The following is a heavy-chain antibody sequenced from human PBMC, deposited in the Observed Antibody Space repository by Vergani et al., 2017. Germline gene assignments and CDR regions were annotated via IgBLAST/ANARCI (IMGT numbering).Heavy chain of an antibody. CDR1: GGSISSYY. V-gene: IGHV4-59*01. D-gene: IGHD6-19*01. J-gene: IGHJ4*02. Sequence: QVQLQESGPGLVKPSETLSLTCTVSGGSISSYYWSWIRQPPGKGLEWIGYIYYSGSTNYNPSLTSRVTISVDTSKNQFSLKLSSVTAADTAVYYCARSSSGWYLGKFDYWGQGTLVTVSS. CDR3: ARSSSGWYLGKFDY. CDR2: IYYSGST.